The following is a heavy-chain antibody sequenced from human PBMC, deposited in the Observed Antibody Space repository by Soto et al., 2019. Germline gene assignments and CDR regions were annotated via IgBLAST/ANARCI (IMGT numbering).Heavy chain of an antibody. J-gene: IGHJ6*03. V-gene: IGHV1-8*01. CDR1: GYTFTSYD. D-gene: IGHD2-2*01. CDR3: ARVGEDIVVVPAVNYYYYYYMDV. CDR2: MNPNSGNT. Sequence: QVQLVQSGAEVKKPGASVKVSCKASGYTFTSYDINWVRQATGQGLEWMGWMNPNSGNTGYAQKFQGRVTMTRNTSISTAYMELSSLRSEETAVYYCARVGEDIVVVPAVNYYYYYYMDVWGKGTTVTVSS.